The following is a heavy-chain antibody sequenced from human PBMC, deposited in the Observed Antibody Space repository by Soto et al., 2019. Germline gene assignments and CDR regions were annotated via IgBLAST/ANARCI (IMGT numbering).Heavy chain of an antibody. J-gene: IGHJ3*02. CDR2: IYPGDSDT. Sequence: GESLKISCKGSGFSFTTYWIGWVRQMPGKGLEWMGIIYPGDSDTRYSPSFQGQVTMSADKSISTAYLQWSSPKAPDTAMYYCARHRAPGRITDAFDIWGQGTMVTVSS. CDR1: GFSFTTYW. CDR3: ARHRAPGRITDAFDI. V-gene: IGHV5-51*01. D-gene: IGHD6-13*01.